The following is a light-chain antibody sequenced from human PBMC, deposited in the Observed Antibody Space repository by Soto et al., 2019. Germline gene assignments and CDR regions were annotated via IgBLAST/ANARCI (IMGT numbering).Light chain of an antibody. J-gene: IGLJ1*01. V-gene: IGLV1-44*01. Sequence: QSVLTQPPSASGTPGQRIIISCSGSTSNIESHPVNWFQQVPGAAPKLLIKTNNQRPSGVPDRFSGSKSGASASLAISGLQSEDEATYYCATWDDSRNEVFGSGTKVTVL. CDR2: TNN. CDR1: TSNIESHP. CDR3: ATWDDSRNEV.